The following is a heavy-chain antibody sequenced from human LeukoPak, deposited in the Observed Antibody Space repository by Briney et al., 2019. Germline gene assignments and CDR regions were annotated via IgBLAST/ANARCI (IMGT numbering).Heavy chain of an antibody. D-gene: IGHD6-13*01. Sequence: SETLTLTCTVSGYSISSGYYWGWIRQPPGKGLEWIGSIYHSGSTYYNPSLKSRVTISVDTSKNQLSLKLSSVTAADTAVYYCARHGYSSPPGYWGQGTLVTVSS. CDR2: IYHSGST. J-gene: IGHJ4*02. V-gene: IGHV4-38-2*02. CDR1: GYSISSGYY. CDR3: ARHGYSSPPGY.